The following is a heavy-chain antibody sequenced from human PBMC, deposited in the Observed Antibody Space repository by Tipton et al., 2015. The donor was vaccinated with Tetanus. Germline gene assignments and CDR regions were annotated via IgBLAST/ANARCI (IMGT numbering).Heavy chain of an antibody. Sequence: SLRLSCAASGFTFDDYAMHWVRQAPGKGLEWVSSITWNRGAIGYADSVKGRFTISRDNAKNSLYLQMNSLRPEDTALYYCARDNGPRQHCSSSSCYIASWGQGTLVTVSS. CDR3: ARDNGPRQHCSSSSCYIAS. CDR2: ITWNRGAI. V-gene: IGHV3-9*01. J-gene: IGHJ4*02. D-gene: IGHD2-2*02. CDR1: GFTFDDYA.